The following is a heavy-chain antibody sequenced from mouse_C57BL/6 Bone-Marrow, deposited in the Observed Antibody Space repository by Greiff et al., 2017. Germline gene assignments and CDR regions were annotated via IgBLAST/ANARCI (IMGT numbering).Heavy chain of an antibody. V-gene: IGHV5-15*01. Sequence: DVHLVASGGGLVQPGGSLKLSCAASGFTFSDYGMAWVRQAPRKGPEWVAFISNLAYSIYYADTVTGRFTISRENVKNTLYLEMSSLRSEDTAMYYCAFDSLAYWGQGTLVTVSA. CDR1: GFTFSDYG. J-gene: IGHJ3*01. CDR3: AFDSLAY. CDR2: ISNLAYSI.